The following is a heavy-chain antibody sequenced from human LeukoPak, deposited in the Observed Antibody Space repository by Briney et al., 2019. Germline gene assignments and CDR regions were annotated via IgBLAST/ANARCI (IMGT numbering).Heavy chain of an antibody. CDR3: AKDSIDYYFDY. Sequence: GGSLRLSCAASGFTFSTYGMHWVRQAPGKGLEWVAFIRFDESNKYYADSVKGRFTISRDNSKNTLYLQMNTLRAEDTAVYYCAKDSIDYYFDYWGQGTLVTVSS. J-gene: IGHJ4*02. CDR1: GFTFSTYG. CDR2: IRFDESNK. V-gene: IGHV3-30*02. D-gene: IGHD3-3*01.